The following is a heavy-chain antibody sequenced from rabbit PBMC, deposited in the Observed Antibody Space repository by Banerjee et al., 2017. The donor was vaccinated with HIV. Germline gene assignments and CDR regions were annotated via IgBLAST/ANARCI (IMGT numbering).Heavy chain of an antibody. D-gene: IGHD4-1*01. J-gene: IGHJ2*01. Sequence: QQQLEESGGGLVKPGGTLTLTCKVSGIDFSSYYYMCWVRQAPGKGLEWIACIYVVSGATYYASWAKGRFTISKTSSTTVTLQMTSLTAADTATYFCARRGIVVAGVDAFDPWGQGTLVTVS. CDR3: ARRGIVVAGVDAFDP. CDR1: GIDFSSYYY. V-gene: IGHV1S45*01. CDR2: IYVVSGAT.